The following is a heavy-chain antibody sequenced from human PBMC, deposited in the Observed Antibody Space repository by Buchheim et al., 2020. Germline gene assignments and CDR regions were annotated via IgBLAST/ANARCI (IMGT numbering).Heavy chain of an antibody. CDR1: GFNFSDHY. Sequence: EVQLVESGGGLVQPGGSLRLSCAASGFNFSDHYMDWVRQVPGKGLEWVGRTGNKANYYPTQYAASVKGRFTISRDDSMNSVFLQMNSLKSEDTGVYYCARGYYDSSGAQGMEYWGQGAL. V-gene: IGHV3-72*01. CDR3: ARGYYDSSGAQGMEY. J-gene: IGHJ4*03. CDR2: TGNKANYYPT. D-gene: IGHD3-22*01.